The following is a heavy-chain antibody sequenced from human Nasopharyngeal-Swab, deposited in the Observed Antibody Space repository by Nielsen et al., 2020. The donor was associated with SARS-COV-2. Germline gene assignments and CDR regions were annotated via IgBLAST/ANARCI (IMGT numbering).Heavy chain of an antibody. V-gene: IGHV3-7*01. Sequence: ESLKISCAASGFTFSRYWMSWVRQAPGKGLEWVANIKQDGSEKDYVDSVKGRFIISRDNAKNSLFLQMNSLRAEDTAVYYCARGKREDGGWFPYNSYFYYYGMDVWGQGTTVTVSS. D-gene: IGHD6-19*01. CDR1: GFTFSRYW. J-gene: IGHJ6*02. CDR3: ARGKREDGGWFPYNSYFYYYGMDV. CDR2: IKQDGSEK.